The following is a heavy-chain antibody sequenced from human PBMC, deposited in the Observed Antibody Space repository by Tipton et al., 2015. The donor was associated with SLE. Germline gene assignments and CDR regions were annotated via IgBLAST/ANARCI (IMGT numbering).Heavy chain of an antibody. CDR2: IYYDGNRK. D-gene: IGHD3-22*01. CDR3: ARDADTSSHYSHFDY. Sequence: RSLRLSCATSGFTLTSYGIHWVRQAPGKGLEWVTVIYYDGNRKYYADSVKGRFSVSRDTSKKMVYLQMDSLRAEDTAVYYCARDADTSSHYSHFDYWGQGTLVTVSS. CDR1: GFTLTSYG. J-gene: IGHJ4*02. V-gene: IGHV3-33*01.